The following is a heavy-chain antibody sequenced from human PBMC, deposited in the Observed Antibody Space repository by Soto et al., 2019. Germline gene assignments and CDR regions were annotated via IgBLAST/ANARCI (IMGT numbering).Heavy chain of an antibody. Sequence: GGSLRLSCAASGFTFNDAWMNWVRQAPGKGLEWVGHIKSKTAGGTTDYAAPVKGRFTISRDDSKNMLYLQMNSLKTEDTAVYYCTTDPVVVAASYNFDFWGQGTLVTVSS. CDR1: GFTFNDAW. D-gene: IGHD2-15*01. CDR3: TTDPVVVAASYNFDF. V-gene: IGHV3-15*07. J-gene: IGHJ4*02. CDR2: IKSKTAGGTT.